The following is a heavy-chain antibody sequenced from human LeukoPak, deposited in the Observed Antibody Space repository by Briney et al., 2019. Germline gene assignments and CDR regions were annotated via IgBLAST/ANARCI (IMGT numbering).Heavy chain of an antibody. CDR3: AKDGREWPRSLDY. V-gene: IGHV3-33*05. Sequence: GGSLRLSCAASGFTFSSYGMHWVRQAPGKGLQWVADISYDGSDKFYADSVKGRFTISRDNSKNALYLQMNSLRAEDTAVYYCAKDGREWPRSLDYWGQGTLVTVSS. CDR2: ISYDGSDK. D-gene: IGHD5-12*01. J-gene: IGHJ4*02. CDR1: GFTFSSYG.